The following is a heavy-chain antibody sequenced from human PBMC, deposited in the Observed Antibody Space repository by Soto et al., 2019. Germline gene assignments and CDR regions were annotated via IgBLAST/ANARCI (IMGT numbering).Heavy chain of an antibody. CDR2: ISYDGSNK. V-gene: IGHV3-30*18. CDR3: TKAQAYYDFRSGYSDI. Sequence: SLRLSCEASGFTFSSYVMHWVRQAPGKGLEWVSFISYDGSNKYYADSVRGRFTISRDNSKDTLFLQMNSLRAEDTAVYYCTKAQAYYDFRSGYSDIWGQGTMVTVSS. CDR1: GFTFSSYV. D-gene: IGHD3-3*01. J-gene: IGHJ3*02.